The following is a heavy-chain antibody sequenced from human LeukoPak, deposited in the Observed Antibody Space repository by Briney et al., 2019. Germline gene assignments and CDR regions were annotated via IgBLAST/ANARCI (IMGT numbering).Heavy chain of an antibody. CDR2: IWYDGSNK. Sequence: GGSLRLSCAASGFTFSSYGMHWVRQAPGKGLEWVAVIWYDGSNKYYADSVKGRFTISRDNSKNTLYLQMNSLRAEDTAVYYCASGGFKGYFDYWGQGILVTVSS. CDR1: GFTFSSYG. V-gene: IGHV3-33*01. CDR3: ASGGFKGYFDY. J-gene: IGHJ4*02.